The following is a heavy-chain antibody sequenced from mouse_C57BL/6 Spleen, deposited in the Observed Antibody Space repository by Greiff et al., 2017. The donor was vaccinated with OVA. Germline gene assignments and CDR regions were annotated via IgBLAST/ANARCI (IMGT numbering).Heavy chain of an antibody. CDR3: ASNWVYYAMDY. V-gene: IGHV5-12*01. D-gene: IGHD4-1*01. J-gene: IGHJ4*01. CDR1: GFTFSDYY. Sequence: EVQRVESGGGLVQPGGSLKLSCAASGFTFSDYYMYWVRQTPEKRLEWVAYISNGGGSTYYPDTVKGRFTISRDNAKNTLYLQMSRLKSEDTAMYYCASNWVYYAMDYWGQGTSVTVSS. CDR2: ISNGGGST.